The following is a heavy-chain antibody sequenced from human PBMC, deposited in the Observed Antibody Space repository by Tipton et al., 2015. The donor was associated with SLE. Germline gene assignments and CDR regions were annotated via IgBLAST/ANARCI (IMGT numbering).Heavy chain of an antibody. Sequence: TLSLTCAVYGGSFSGYYWSWIRQPPGKGLEWIGEINHSGSTNYNPSLKSRVTISVDTSKNQFSLKVSSVTAADTAVYYCARRRVLGHDAFDVWGQGTMVTVSS. CDR3: ARRRVLGHDAFDV. V-gene: IGHV4-34*01. J-gene: IGHJ3*01. CDR2: INHSGST. D-gene: IGHD3-16*01. CDR1: GGSFSGYY.